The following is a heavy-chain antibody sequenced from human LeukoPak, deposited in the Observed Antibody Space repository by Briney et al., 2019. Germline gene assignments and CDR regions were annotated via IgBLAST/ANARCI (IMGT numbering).Heavy chain of an antibody. Sequence: ASENLSFNCTVSGSSISSYYCSWIRQPAGKGLEWIGRIYTSGSTNYNPSLKRRVTMSVDTSKNQFSLKLSSVTAADTAVYYCARAWYNWFDPWGQGTLVTVSS. J-gene: IGHJ5*02. CDR3: ARAWYNWFDP. D-gene: IGHD2-15*01. V-gene: IGHV4-4*07. CDR1: GSSISSYY. CDR2: IYTSGST.